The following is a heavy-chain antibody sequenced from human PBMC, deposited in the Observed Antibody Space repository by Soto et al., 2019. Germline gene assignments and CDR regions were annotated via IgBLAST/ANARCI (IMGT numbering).Heavy chain of an antibody. J-gene: IGHJ4*02. D-gene: IGHD5-12*01. V-gene: IGHV3-74*01. CDR2: ITSDGSET. CDR3: AKGSIVTTNFFDY. Sequence: GGSLRLSCATSGFPFSISWMHWVRQVPGKGLEWVSRITSDGSETIYADSVKGRFTVSRDNSKNTLYLQMNSLRAEDTAVYYCAKGSIVTTNFFDYWGQGTLVTVSS. CDR1: GFPFSISW.